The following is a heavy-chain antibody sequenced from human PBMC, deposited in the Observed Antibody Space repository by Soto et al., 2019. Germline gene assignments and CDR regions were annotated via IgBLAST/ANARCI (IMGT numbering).Heavy chain of an antibody. CDR2: IIPIFGTA. Sequence: GASVKVSCKASGGTFSSYAISWVRQAPGQGLEWMGGIIPIFGTANYAQKFQGRVTITADESTSTAYMELSSLRSEDTAVYYCARDRSAYYLTKLRPYGMDVWGQGTMVTVSS. CDR1: GGTFSSYA. V-gene: IGHV1-69*13. D-gene: IGHD1-26*01. CDR3: ARDRSAYYLTKLRPYGMDV. J-gene: IGHJ6*02.